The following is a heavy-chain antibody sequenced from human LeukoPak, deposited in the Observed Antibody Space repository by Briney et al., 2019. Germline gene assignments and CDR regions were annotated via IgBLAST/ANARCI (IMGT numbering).Heavy chain of an antibody. D-gene: IGHD4-11*01. Sequence: GSLRLSCVASGFTFSRYWMSWVRQAPGKGPEFVANIKEDGSEKSYGDSVKGRFTISRDNAKNSVSLQMNSLRVDDTAVYYCARAPGYSELDVWGQGARVIVSS. CDR2: IKEDGSEK. CDR3: ARAPGYSELDV. V-gene: IGHV3-7*01. J-gene: IGHJ3*01. CDR1: GFTFSRYW.